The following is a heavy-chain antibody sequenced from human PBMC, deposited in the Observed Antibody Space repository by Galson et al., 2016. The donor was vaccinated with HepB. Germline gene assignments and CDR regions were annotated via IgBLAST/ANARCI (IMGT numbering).Heavy chain of an antibody. CDR3: ARVDGFGEPLYFDY. V-gene: IGHV3-23*01. D-gene: IGHD3-10*01. J-gene: IGHJ4*02. CDR1: GFNFTTYV. CDR2: LSGSGFVGTDSSA. Sequence: SLRLSCAASGFNFTTYVMIWVRQAPGKGLEWVSALSGSGFVGTDSSASYADSVKGRFTISRDNSKNTLYLQMNSLRAEDTAVNYCARVDGFGEPLYFDYWGQGTLVTVSS.